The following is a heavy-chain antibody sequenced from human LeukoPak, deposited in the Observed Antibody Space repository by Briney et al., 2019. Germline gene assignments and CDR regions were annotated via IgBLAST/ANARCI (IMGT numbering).Heavy chain of an antibody. Sequence: GGSPRLSCTAPGFPFNVFNIHWIRQAPGIGLEWVSFIRNDETEIHYADFAKGRFTISRDKSKNSLYLQMDSLRPDDTALYYCAKDGGRYRFDFWGQGTMVTVSS. V-gene: IGHV3-30*02. D-gene: IGHD3-16*02. J-gene: IGHJ4*02. CDR1: GFPFNVFN. CDR3: AKDGGRYRFDF. CDR2: IRNDETEI.